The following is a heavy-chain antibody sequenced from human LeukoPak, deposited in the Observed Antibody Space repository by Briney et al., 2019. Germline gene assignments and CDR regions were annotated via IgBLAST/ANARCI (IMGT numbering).Heavy chain of an antibody. V-gene: IGHV4-39*01. CDR2: MYCSVRT. D-gene: IGHD6-13*01. Sequence: PSETLSLTCTVPRGSISSSSYYRGWIRRPPGKGLERLGLMYCSVRTYYNASLHNRLTISVDPSKNQFSLNQSSVTAADTAGDYCARRIAATGPIELVFDNWGQGTLVTVSS. CDR3: ARRIAATGPIELVFDN. J-gene: IGHJ4*02. CDR1: RGSISSSSYY.